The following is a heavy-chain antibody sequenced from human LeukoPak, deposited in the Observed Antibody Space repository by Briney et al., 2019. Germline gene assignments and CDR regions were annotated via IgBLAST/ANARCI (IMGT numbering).Heavy chain of an antibody. CDR2: SNHSGST. J-gene: IGHJ4*02. CDR3: ARGNTYYDFWSGYLGFGYFDY. D-gene: IGHD3-3*01. Sequence: PSETLSLTCAVYGGSFSGYYSSWIRQPPGKGLEWIGESNHSGSTNYNPSLKSRVTISVDTSKNQFSLKLSSVTAADTAVYYCARGNTYYDFWSGYLGFGYFDYWGRGTLVTASS. V-gene: IGHV4-34*01. CDR1: GGSFSGYY.